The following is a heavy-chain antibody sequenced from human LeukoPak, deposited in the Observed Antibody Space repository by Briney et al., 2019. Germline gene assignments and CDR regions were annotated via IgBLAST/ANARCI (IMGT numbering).Heavy chain of an antibody. CDR3: ARDSGNDFSADFFDI. J-gene: IGHJ3*02. D-gene: IGHD5-12*01. V-gene: IGHV1-46*01. CDR1: GYTFTSYY. Sequence: EDSVKVSCKASGYTFTSYYIHWVRQAPGQGLEWMGIIDPSGGSTHYAQKFQGRVTMTSDTSTSRVYMELSSLRSEDTAVYYCARDSGNDFSADFFDIWGQGTMLTVSS. CDR2: IDPSGGST.